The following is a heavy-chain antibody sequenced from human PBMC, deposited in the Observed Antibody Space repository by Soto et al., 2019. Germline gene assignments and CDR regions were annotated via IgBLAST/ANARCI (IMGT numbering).Heavy chain of an antibody. V-gene: IGHV3-48*02. J-gene: IGHJ6*02. Sequence: EVQLVESGGGLVQPGGSLRLSCAASGFTFSSYSMNWVRQAPGKGLEWVSYISSSSSTIYYADSVKGRFTISRDNAKNSLYLQMNSLRDEDTAVYYCARDRGMTGGTTPNYYYYYGMDVWGQGTTVTVSS. CDR1: GFTFSSYS. CDR2: ISSSSSTI. D-gene: IGHD1-1*01. CDR3: ARDRGMTGGTTPNYYYYYGMDV.